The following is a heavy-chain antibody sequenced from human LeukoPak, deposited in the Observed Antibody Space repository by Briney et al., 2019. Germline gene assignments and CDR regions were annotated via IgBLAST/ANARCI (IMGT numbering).Heavy chain of an antibody. CDR2: IAHDETNR. J-gene: IGHJ4*02. V-gene: IGHV3-30*04. Sequence: PGGSLRLSCAASGFTFGSYAMHWVRQAPGKGLEWVAVIAHDETNRFYADSVKGRFTISRDNSMNTLYLRMNSLRPEDTAVYFCARDLLPGAPDYFDYWGPGTLVTVSS. CDR1: GFTFGSYA. D-gene: IGHD2-2*01. CDR3: ARDLLPGAPDYFDY.